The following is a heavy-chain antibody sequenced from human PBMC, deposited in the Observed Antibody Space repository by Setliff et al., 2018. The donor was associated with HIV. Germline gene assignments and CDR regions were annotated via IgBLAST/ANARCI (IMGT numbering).Heavy chain of an antibody. CDR1: GGSITSGGYY. CDR3: ARHKTNYDFYAFDV. CDR2: IVYSGRT. J-gene: IGHJ3*01. D-gene: IGHD3-3*01. V-gene: IGHV4-31*03. Sequence: SETLSLTCTVSGGSITSGGYYWSWIRQHPGKGLEWIGYIVYSGRTYYNPSLKSRVSISVDASKNQFSLRLSSVTAADTAVYYCARHKTNYDFYAFDVWGQGTMVTVSS.